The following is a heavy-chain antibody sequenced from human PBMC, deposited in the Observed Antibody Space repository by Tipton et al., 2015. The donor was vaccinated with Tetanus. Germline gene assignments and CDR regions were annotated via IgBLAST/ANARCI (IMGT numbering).Heavy chain of an antibody. Sequence: SGFDFMGYGMHWVRRAPGTGLGWVAAIWFDGSRAEYADSVQGRFTISRDNSRSMVYLQMDSLRDEDTGVFYCARDTYYQSHHYNYFDFWGQGVRVTVSS. D-gene: IGHD5-24*01. CDR3: ARDTYYQSHHYNYFDF. CDR2: IWFDGSRA. V-gene: IGHV3-33*01. CDR1: GFDFMGYG. J-gene: IGHJ4*02.